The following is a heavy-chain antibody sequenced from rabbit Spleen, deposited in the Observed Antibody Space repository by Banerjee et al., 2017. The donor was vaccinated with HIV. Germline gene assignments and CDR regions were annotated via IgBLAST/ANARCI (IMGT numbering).Heavy chain of an antibody. CDR2: IAGSSSGFT. J-gene: IGHJ6*01. CDR3: ARDTGTSFSSYGMDL. V-gene: IGHV1S45*01. Sequence: QEQLEESGGGLVKPEGSLTLTCTASGFSFSPVNWIYWVRQAPGKGLEWISCIAGSSSGFTYSATWATGRFTISKTSSTTVTLQMTSLTVADTATYFCARDTGTSFSSYGMDLWGQGTLVTVS. CDR1: GFSFSPVNW. D-gene: IGHD7-1*01.